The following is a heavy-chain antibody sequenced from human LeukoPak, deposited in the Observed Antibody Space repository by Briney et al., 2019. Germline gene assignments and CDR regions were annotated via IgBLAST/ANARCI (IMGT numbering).Heavy chain of an antibody. CDR3: AKSNMVRGVISYYYYYMDV. D-gene: IGHD3-10*01. J-gene: IGHJ6*03. CDR1: GFTFSSYG. V-gene: IGHV3-30*02. CDR2: IRYDGSNK. Sequence: SGGCLRLSCAASGFTFSSYGMHWVRQAPGKGLEWVAFIRYDGSNKYYADSVKGRFTISRDNSKNTLYLQMNSLRAEDTAVYYCAKSNMVRGVISYYYYYMDVWGKGTTVTISS.